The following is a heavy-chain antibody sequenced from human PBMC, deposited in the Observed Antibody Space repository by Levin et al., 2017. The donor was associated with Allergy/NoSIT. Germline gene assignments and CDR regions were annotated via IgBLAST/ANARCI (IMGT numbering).Heavy chain of an antibody. D-gene: IGHD2-15*01. J-gene: IGHJ2*01. Sequence: PGGSLRLSCAASGFTFSSYWMRWVRQAPGKGLEWVANIKQDGSEEYYVDSVKGRFTISRDNAKNSLYLQMSSLRAEDTAVYYCARTARYCSGGSCYSYWYFDLWGRGTLVTVSS. V-gene: IGHV3-7*04. CDR1: GFTFSSYW. CDR2: IKQDGSEE. CDR3: ARTARYCSGGSCYSYWYFDL.